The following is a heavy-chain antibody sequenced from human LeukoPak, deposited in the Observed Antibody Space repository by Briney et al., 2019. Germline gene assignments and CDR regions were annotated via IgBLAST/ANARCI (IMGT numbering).Heavy chain of an antibody. Sequence: GGSLRLSCAASGFSFSSYAMTWVRQAPGKGLEWVSAIGGTGGSTYYADSVKGRFTISRDNSKNTLYLQMNSLRADDTAVYYCARDHQVSYFDYWGQGTLVTVSS. CDR2: IGGTGGST. D-gene: IGHD6-6*01. V-gene: IGHV3-23*01. CDR1: GFSFSSYA. CDR3: ARDHQVSYFDY. J-gene: IGHJ4*02.